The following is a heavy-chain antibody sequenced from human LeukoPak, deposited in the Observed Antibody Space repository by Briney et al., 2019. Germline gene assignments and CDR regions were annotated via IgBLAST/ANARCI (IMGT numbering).Heavy chain of an antibody. CDR2: ISGSGGST. Sequence: PGASLRLSCAASGFTFSSYAMSWVRQAPGKGLEWVSAISGSGGSTYYADSVKGRFTISRDNSKNTLYLQTNSLRAEDTAVYYCAKDQAIFGVVLSWGQGTLVTVSS. J-gene: IGHJ5*02. CDR1: GFTFSSYA. V-gene: IGHV3-23*01. D-gene: IGHD3-3*01. CDR3: AKDQAIFGVVLS.